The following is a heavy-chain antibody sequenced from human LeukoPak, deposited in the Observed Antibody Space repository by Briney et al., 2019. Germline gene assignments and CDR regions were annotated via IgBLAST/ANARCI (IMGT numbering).Heavy chain of an antibody. CDR3: ARGFLQLTPYYFDY. V-gene: IGHV3-66*01. CDR2: IHNDGST. D-gene: IGHD1-1*01. Sequence: GGSLRLSCAASGFTFSSYSMNWVRQSPEKGLEWVSIIHNDGSTYYADSVKGRFTVSRDNSKNTVSLQMDSLRVDDTGIYYCARGFLQLTPYYFDYWGQGALVTVSS. CDR1: GFTFSSYS. J-gene: IGHJ4*02.